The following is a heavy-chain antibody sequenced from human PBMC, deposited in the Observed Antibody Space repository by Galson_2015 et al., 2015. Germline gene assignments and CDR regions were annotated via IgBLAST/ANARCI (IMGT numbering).Heavy chain of an antibody. V-gene: IGHV3-30-3*01. Sequence: SLRLSCAASGFLFGSYAMHWVRQAPGKGLEWVSVIAYNGNNEYYADSVKGRFTISRDNSKDTLYLQMNSLRAEDTAVYYCARDYTPYSSWRGYLEAFWGQGTLVTVSS. D-gene: IGHD5-18*01. CDR3: ARDYTPYSSWRGYLEAF. J-gene: IGHJ4*02. CDR1: GFLFGSYA. CDR2: IAYNGNNE.